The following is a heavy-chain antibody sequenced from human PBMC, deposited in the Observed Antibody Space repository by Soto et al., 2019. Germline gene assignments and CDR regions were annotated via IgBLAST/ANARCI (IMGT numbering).Heavy chain of an antibody. Sequence: ASVKVSCKASGYTFTSYGISWVRQAPGQGLEWMGWISAYNGSTNYAQKLQGRVTMTTDTSTSTAYMELRSLRSDDAAVYCCAREDYYGSGSYNYYYGMDVWGQGTTVTVSS. D-gene: IGHD3-10*01. V-gene: IGHV1-18*01. CDR3: AREDYYGSGSYNYYYGMDV. CDR1: GYTFTSYG. CDR2: ISAYNGST. J-gene: IGHJ6*02.